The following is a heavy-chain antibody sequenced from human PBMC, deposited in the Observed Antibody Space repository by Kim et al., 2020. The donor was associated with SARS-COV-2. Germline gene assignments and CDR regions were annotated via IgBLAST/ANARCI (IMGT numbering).Heavy chain of an antibody. J-gene: IGHJ6*02. V-gene: IGHV4-34*01. D-gene: IGHD3-10*01. CDR3: ARGGVYIYYYGMDV. Sequence: YTPSLKGRVTISVDTSKNRFSLKLNFVTATDTGVYYCARGGVYIYYYGMDVWGQGTTVTVSS.